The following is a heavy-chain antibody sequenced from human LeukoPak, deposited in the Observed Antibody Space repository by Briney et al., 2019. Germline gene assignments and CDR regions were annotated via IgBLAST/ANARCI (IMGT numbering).Heavy chain of an antibody. D-gene: IGHD1-26*01. CDR3: ARDKLGATYFDY. V-gene: IGHV4-59*01. Sequence: PSETLSLTCTVSGGSISSYYWSWIRQPPGKGLEGIGYIYYSGSTNYNPSLKSRVTIAVDTSKNRFSLKLSSVTAADTAVYYFARDKLGATYFDYWGQGTLVTVSS. J-gene: IGHJ4*02. CDR2: IYYSGST. CDR1: GGSISSYY.